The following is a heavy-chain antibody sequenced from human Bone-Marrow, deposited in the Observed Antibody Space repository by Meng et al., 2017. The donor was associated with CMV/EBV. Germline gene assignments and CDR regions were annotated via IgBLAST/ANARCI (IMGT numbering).Heavy chain of an antibody. CDR2: ISTYNGNT. D-gene: IGHD3-22*01. J-gene: IGHJ4*02. V-gene: IGHV1-18*01. Sequence: ASVKVSCKASGCTFTNYGITWVRQAPGQGLEWMGWISTYNGNTNYAPNLQGRVTMTTDTSTSTAYMSLRSLRSDDTAVYYCARSDSSGPGGDYWGQGTLVTVSS. CDR3: ARSDSSGPGGDY. CDR1: GCTFTNYG.